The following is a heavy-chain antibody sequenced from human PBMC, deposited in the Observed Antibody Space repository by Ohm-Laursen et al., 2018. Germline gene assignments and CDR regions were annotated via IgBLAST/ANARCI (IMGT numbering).Heavy chain of an antibody. J-gene: IGHJ4*02. Sequence: SLRLSCTASGFSFSNYGMYWVRQAPGKGLEWVAVISYDGSNKYYADSVKGRFTISRDNSKNTLYLQMSSLGAEDTALYYCAHYGGHDYWGQGTLVTVSS. CDR3: AHYGGHDY. CDR2: ISYDGSNK. V-gene: IGHV3-30*03. D-gene: IGHD4-23*01. CDR1: GFSFSNYG.